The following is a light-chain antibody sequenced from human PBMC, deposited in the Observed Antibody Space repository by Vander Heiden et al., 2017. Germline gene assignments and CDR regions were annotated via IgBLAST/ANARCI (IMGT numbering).Light chain of an antibody. V-gene: IGKV1-33*01. CDR2: DAS. CDR3: QQSWVT. CDR1: QDISNY. J-gene: IGKJ4*01. Sequence: DIPLTQSPTYLSASVGDRVPITCRARQDISNYVNWYQEKSGKGPTLLISDASSVEIGVPPRFSGSGAGTEFTFTISSLQPEDIATYYCQQSWVTFGPGTKVEIK.